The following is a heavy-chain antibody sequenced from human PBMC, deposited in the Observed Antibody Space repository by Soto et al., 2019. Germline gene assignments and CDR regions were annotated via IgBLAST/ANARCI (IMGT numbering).Heavy chain of an antibody. CDR2: IYHSGST. V-gene: IGHV4-4*02. D-gene: IGHD2-15*01. CDR1: GDSISSSNW. J-gene: IGHJ4*02. Sequence: SETLSLTCAVSGDSISSSNWWSWVRQPPGKGLEWIGEIYHSGSTNYNPSLKSRVTISVDTSKNQFSLKLSSVTAADTAVYYYARRPSGVQGGIIDYWGQGTLVTVSS. CDR3: ARRPSGVQGGIIDY.